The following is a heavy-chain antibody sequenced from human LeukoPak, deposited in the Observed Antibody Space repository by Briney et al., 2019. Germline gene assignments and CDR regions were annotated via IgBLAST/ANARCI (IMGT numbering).Heavy chain of an antibody. CDR2: INHSGST. D-gene: IGHD3-10*01. CDR1: GGSFSGYY. J-gene: IGHJ3*02. CDR3: AKSNGYGLVDI. V-gene: IGHV4-34*01. Sequence: TLSLTCAVYGGSFSGYYWSWIRQPPGKGLEWIGEINHSGSTNYNPSLKSRVTISLDTSRNQFSLKLNSVTAADTAVYYCAKSNGYGLVDIWGQGTMVTVSS.